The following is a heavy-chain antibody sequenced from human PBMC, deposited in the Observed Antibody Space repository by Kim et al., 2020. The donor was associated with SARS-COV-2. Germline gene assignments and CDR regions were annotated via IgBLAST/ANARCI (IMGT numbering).Heavy chain of an antibody. Sequence: GGSLRLSCAASGFMFSTYAMHWVRQAPGKGLEWVAVISYDGSNKYYADSVKGRFTISRDNSKNTLYLQMNSLRAEDTAVYYCARDSYGSGFNDAFDIWG. J-gene: IGHJ3*02. CDR2: ISYDGSNK. CDR1: GFMFSTYA. V-gene: IGHV3-30*04. CDR3: ARDSYGSGFNDAFDI. D-gene: IGHD3-10*01.